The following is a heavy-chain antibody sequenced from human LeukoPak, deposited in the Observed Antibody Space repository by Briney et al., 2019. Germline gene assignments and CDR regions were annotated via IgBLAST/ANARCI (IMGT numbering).Heavy chain of an antibody. D-gene: IGHD6-19*01. Sequence: GASVKVSCKASGYTFINYAIHWVRQAPGQRLEWMGWINPYNSDTEYSQKLQGRVTITKDTSASTAYMDLSTLRSEDTAVYYCARGSSSDWPLEYWGRGILVTVSP. J-gene: IGHJ4*02. CDR1: GYTFINYA. V-gene: IGHV1-3*01. CDR3: ARGSSSDWPLEY. CDR2: INPYNSDT.